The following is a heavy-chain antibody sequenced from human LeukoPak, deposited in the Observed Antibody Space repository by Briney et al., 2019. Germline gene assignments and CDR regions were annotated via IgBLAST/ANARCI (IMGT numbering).Heavy chain of an antibody. V-gene: IGHV3-66*02. D-gene: IGHD3-10*01. J-gene: IGHJ6*03. CDR2: IYSGGST. CDR3: ARTIAMVRGVITVYYYYMGV. CDR1: GFTVSNNY. Sequence: GGTLRLSCAASGFTVSNNYVSWVRQVPGKGLEWVSVIYSGGSTFYADSVKGRFTISRDNSKNTLYLQMNSLRTEDTAVYYCARTIAMVRGVITVYYYYMGVGGKGTTVTVSS.